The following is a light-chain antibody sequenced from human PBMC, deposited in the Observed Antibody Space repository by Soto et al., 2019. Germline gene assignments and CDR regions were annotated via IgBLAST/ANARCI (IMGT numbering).Light chain of an antibody. CDR2: EVT. Sequence: QSVLTQPASVSGSPGQSIAISCTGTSGDVGGYDYVSWYQQHPDKAPKLMIYEVTKRPSGVSNRFSGSKSGNTASLTISGLQPEDGADYYCSSHTSGSTRVFGSGTKVTVL. CDR1: SGDVGGYDY. V-gene: IGLV2-14*01. J-gene: IGLJ1*01. CDR3: SSHTSGSTRV.